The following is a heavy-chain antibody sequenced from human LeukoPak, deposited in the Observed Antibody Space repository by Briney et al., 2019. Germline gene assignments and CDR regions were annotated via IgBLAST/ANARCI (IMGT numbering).Heavy chain of an antibody. CDR2: INHSGST. Sequence: SETLSLTCAVYGGSFSGYYWGWIRQPPGKGLEWIGEINHSGSTNYNPSLKSRVTISVDTSKNQFSLKLSSVTAADTAVYYCARIAAAGRYYYYYGMDVWGQGTTVTVSS. J-gene: IGHJ6*02. D-gene: IGHD6-13*01. CDR1: GGSFSGYY. CDR3: ARIAAAGRYYYYYGMDV. V-gene: IGHV4-34*01.